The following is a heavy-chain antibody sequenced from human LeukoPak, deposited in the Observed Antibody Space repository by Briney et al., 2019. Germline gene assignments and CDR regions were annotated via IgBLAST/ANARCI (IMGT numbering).Heavy chain of an antibody. V-gene: IGHV4-39*01. CDR3: ASLTMIVVP. CDR2: IYYSGST. J-gene: IGHJ4*02. Sequence: SETLSLTCTVSGGSISSSSYYWGWIRQPPGKGLEWIGSIYYSGSTYYNPSLKSRVTISVDTSKNQFSLKLSSVTAADTAVYYCASLTMIVVPWGQGTLVTVSS. D-gene: IGHD3-22*01. CDR1: GGSISSSSYY.